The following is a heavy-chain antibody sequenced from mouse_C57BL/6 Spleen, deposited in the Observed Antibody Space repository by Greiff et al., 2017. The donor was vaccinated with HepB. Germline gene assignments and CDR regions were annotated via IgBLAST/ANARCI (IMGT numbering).Heavy chain of an antibody. D-gene: IGHD1-1*01. CDR2: IDPETGGT. J-gene: IGHJ4*01. CDR3: MPYYYGSSWAMDY. CDR1: GYTFTDYE. V-gene: IGHV1-15*01. Sequence: VQLQQSGAELVRPGASVTLSCKASGYTFTDYEMHWVKQTPVHGLEWIGAIDPETGGTAYNQKFKGKAILTADKSSSTAYMELRSLTSEDSAVYYCMPYYYGSSWAMDYWGQGTSVTVSS.